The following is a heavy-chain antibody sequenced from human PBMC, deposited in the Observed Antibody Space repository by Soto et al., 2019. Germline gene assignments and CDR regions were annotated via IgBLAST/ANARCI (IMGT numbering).Heavy chain of an antibody. J-gene: IGHJ2*01. CDR1: GGTFSSYT. CDR2: IIPILGIA. D-gene: IGHD3-22*01. CDR3: ARENYYDSSGSAAGWYFDL. Sequence: QVQLVQSGAEVKKPGSSVKVSCKASGGTFSSYTISWVRQAPGQGLEWMGRIIPILGIANYAQKFQGRVTITADKSTSXAXTELSSLRSEDTAVYYCARENYYDSSGSAAGWYFDLWGRGTLVTVSS. V-gene: IGHV1-69*08.